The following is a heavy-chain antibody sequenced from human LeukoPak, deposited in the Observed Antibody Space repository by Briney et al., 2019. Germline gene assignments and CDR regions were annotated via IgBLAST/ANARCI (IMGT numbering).Heavy chain of an antibody. CDR2: ISAYNGNT. CDR3: ARDTRQYTTVRSSYGMDV. J-gene: IGHJ6*02. V-gene: IGHV1-18*01. D-gene: IGHD4-17*01. CDR1: GYTFTSYG. Sequence: GASVKVSCKASGYTFTSYGISWVRQAPGQGLEWMGWISAYNGNTNYAQKLQGRVTMTTDTSTSTAYMELRSLRSDDTAVYYCARDTRQYTTVRSSYGMDVWGQGTTVTVSS.